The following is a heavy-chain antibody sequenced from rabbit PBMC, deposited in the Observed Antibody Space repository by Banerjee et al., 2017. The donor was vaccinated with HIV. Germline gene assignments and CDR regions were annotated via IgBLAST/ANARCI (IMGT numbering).Heavy chain of an antibody. V-gene: IGHV1S40*01. CDR1: GFSFSGNYY. CDR2: IYAGGSGST. Sequence: QSLEESGGDLVKPGASLTLTCTASGFSFSGNYYVCWVRKAPGKGLEWIACIYAGGSGSTAYANWAKGRFTISKTSSTTVTLQMTSLTAADTATYFCARGAGYGGGGYNLWGPGTLVTVS. D-gene: IGHD8-1*01. CDR3: ARGAGYGGGGYNL. J-gene: IGHJ4*01.